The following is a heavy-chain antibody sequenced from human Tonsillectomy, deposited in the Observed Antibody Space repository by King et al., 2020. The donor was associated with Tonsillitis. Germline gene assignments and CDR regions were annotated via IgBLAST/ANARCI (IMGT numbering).Heavy chain of an antibody. CDR3: ARRSGTRPGWYLDL. Sequence: MQLQESGPGLVKPSETLSLTCTVSGGSIRSSGYYWGWIRQPPGKGLEWIGSIYHTGSTYYNPSLKSRLTISVDTSSNHFTLNLNSMTAADTAVYYCARRSGTRPGWYLDLWGRGTLVTVSS. CDR1: GGSIRSSGYY. CDR2: IYHTGST. V-gene: IGHV4-39*02. D-gene: IGHD1-1*01. J-gene: IGHJ2*01.